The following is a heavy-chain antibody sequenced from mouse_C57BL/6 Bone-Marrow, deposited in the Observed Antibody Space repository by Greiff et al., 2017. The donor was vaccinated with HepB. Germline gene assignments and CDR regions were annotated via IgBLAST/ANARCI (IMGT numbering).Heavy chain of an antibody. V-gene: IGHV5-4*03. CDR1: GFTFSSYA. J-gene: IGHJ3*01. CDR3: ASHYYGSSHLAWFAY. D-gene: IGHD1-1*01. Sequence: EVKLMESGGGLVKPGGSLKLSCAASGFTFSSYAMSWVRQTPEKRLEWVATISDGGSYTYYPDNVKGRFTISRDNAKNNLYLQMSQLKSEDTAMYYCASHYYGSSHLAWFAYWGPGTLVTVSA. CDR2: ISDGGSYT.